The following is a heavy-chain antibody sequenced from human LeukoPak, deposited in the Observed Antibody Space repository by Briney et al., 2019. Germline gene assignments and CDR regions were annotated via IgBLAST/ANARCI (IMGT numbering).Heavy chain of an antibody. CDR3: AKALNVAMVRGVITRDFDY. J-gene: IGHJ4*02. Sequence: PGGSLRLSCAASGFTFSNYAMNWVRQAPGKGLEWVSGISGSGGSTYYADSVKGRFTISRDNSKNTLYLQMNSLRAEDTAVYYCAKALNVAMVRGVITRDFDYWGQGTLVTVSS. V-gene: IGHV3-23*01. CDR2: ISGSGGST. D-gene: IGHD3-10*01. CDR1: GFTFSNYA.